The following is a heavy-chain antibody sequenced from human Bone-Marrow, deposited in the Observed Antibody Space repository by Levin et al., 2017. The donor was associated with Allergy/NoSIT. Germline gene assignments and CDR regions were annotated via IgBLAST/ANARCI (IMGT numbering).Heavy chain of an antibody. J-gene: IGHJ3*02. V-gene: IGHV3-21*01. CDR3: ANGRYFVPI. CDR1: QFTFNSYT. Sequence: NSGGSLRLSCETSQFTFNSYTMNWVRQAPGKGLEWVSSISANSDSIYYADSVKGRFTISRDHAKKSLYLQMSSLRADDTALYFCANGRYFVPIWGQGTMVIVSS. CDR2: ISANSDSI. D-gene: IGHD3-9*01.